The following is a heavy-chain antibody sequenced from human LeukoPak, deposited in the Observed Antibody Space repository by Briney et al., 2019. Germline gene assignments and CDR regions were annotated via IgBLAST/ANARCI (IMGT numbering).Heavy chain of an antibody. Sequence: DCCVGNEGTFSSSAISWVRQAPGQGLEWMGRIIPIFGIANYAQKFQGRVTITADKSTSTAYMELSSLRSEDTAVYYCASRYSGYDGEVDYWGQGTLVTVSS. D-gene: IGHD5-12*01. CDR2: IIPIFGIA. CDR1: EGTFSSSA. J-gene: IGHJ4*02. V-gene: IGHV1-69*04. CDR3: ASRYSGYDGEVDY.